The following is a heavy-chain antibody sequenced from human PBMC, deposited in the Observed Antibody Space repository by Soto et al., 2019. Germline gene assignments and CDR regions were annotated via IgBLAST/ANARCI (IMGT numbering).Heavy chain of an antibody. J-gene: IGHJ5*02. D-gene: IGHD6-25*01. Sequence: SETLSLTCAVYGGSFSGYYWSWIRQPPGKGLEWIGEINHSGSTNYNPSLKSRVTISVDTSKNQFSLKLSSVTAADTAVYYCARDRIAALEDEENWFDPWGQGTLVTVSS. CDR2: INHSGST. CDR3: ARDRIAALEDEENWFDP. CDR1: GGSFSGYY. V-gene: IGHV4-34*01.